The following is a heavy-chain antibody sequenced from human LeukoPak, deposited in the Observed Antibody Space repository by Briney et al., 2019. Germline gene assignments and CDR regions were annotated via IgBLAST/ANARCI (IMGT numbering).Heavy chain of an antibody. CDR2: ISAYNGNT. J-gene: IGHJ4*02. V-gene: IGHV1-18*01. CDR3: ARDFEWATDY. D-gene: IGHD3-9*01. Sequence: ASVKVSCKASGYTFTSYGISWVRQAPGQGLEWMGWISAYNGNTNYVQKLQGRVTMTRDLSTSTVYMELSSLTSEDTAVYYCARDFEWATDYWGQGSLVTVSS. CDR1: GYTFTSYG.